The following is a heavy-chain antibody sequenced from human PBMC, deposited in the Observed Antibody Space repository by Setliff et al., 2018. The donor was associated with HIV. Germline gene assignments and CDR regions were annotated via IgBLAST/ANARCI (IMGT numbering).Heavy chain of an antibody. J-gene: IGHJ3*01. D-gene: IGHD2-2*01. V-gene: IGHV1-69*10. CDR3: ARSIPRYRSSTSCYANRGYAFDL. Sequence: SVKVSCKASGGTFSSYAISWVRQAPGQGLEWMGGIIPILGIANYAQKFQGRVTITADKSTSTAYMELSSLRSEDTAVYYCARSIPRYRSSTSCYANRGYAFDLWGQGTMVTVSS. CDR1: GGTFSSYA. CDR2: IIPILGIA.